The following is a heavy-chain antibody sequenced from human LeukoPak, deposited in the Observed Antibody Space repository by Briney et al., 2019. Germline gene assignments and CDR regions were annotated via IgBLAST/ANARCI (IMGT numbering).Heavy chain of an antibody. Sequence: GKSLTLSCVVSGFNFDNFAMHWVRQPLGKGLEWVAVISYDGSNKYYADSVKGRFTISRDNAKNSLYLQMNSLRAEDTAVYYCARGKKDYYYYYMDVWGKGTTVTVSS. CDR3: ARGKKDYYYYYMDV. J-gene: IGHJ6*03. CDR1: GFNFDNFA. CDR2: ISYDGSNK. V-gene: IGHV3-30*04.